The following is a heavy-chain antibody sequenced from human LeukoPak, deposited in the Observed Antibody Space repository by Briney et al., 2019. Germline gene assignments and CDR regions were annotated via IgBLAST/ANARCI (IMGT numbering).Heavy chain of an antibody. CDR1: GFTFSSYG. CDR3: AKDGLRGYYDSSGPYDY. V-gene: IGHV3-30*02. CDR2: IRYDGSNK. J-gene: IGHJ4*02. D-gene: IGHD3-22*01. Sequence: GGSLRLSCAASGFTFSSYGMHWVRQAPGKGLEWVAFIRYDGSNKYYADSVKGRFTISRDNSKNTLYLQMNSLRAEDTAVYYCAKDGLRGYYDSSGPYDYWGQGTLVTVSS.